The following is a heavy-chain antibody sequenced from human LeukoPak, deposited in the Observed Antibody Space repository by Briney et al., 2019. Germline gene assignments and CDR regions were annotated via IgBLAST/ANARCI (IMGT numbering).Heavy chain of an antibody. D-gene: IGHD6-19*01. Sequence: PGGSLRLSCAASGFTFSSYSMNWVRQAPGKGLEWVSYISSSSSTIYYADSVKGRFTISRDNAKNSLYPQMNSLRSEDTAVYYCARDSGAVAFDYWGQGTLVTVSS. CDR1: GFTFSSYS. CDR3: ARDSGAVAFDY. V-gene: IGHV3-48*01. CDR2: ISSSSSTI. J-gene: IGHJ4*02.